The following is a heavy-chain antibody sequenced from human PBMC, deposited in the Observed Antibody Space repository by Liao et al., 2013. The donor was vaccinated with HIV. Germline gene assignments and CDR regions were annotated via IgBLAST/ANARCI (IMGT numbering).Heavy chain of an antibody. CDR3: ATAGDTSGYYWAALDS. D-gene: IGHD3-22*01. V-gene: IGHV4-61*02. J-gene: IGHJ4*02. CDR2: IYTGMSTTGTT. Sequence: QVRLQESGPGLVKPSQTLSLTCTVSGDLIRRDNYYWTWIRQPAGTGLEWIGHIYTGMSTTGTTNYNPSLKSRVSISADTSSNHVSLKLTSVTAADTAMYYCATAGDTSGYYWAALDSWGQGTLVTVSS. CDR1: GDLIRRDNYY.